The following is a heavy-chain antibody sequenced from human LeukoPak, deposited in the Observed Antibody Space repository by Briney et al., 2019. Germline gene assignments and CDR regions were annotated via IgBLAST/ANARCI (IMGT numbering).Heavy chain of an antibody. CDR3: AREIGSGSNHFDY. CDR2: INPNRGGT. CDR1: GYTFTGYY. V-gene: IGHV1-2*02. D-gene: IGHD3-10*01. J-gene: IGHJ4*02. Sequence: GASVKVSCKASGYTFTGYYMHWVRQAPGQGLEWMGWINPNRGGTNYAQKFQGRVTMTRDTSISTAYMELSRLRSDDTAVYYCAREIGSGSNHFDYWGQGTLVTVSS.